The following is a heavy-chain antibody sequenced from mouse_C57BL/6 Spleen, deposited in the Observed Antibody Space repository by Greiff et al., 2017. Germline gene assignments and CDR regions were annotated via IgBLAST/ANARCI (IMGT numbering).Heavy chain of an antibody. CDR1: GYTFTGYW. V-gene: IGHV1-9*01. CDR3: TSKTQWGYALDY. J-gene: IGHJ4*01. Sequence: VQLQQSGAELMKPGASVKLSCKATGYTFTGYWIEWVKQRPGQGLEWIGEIYPGSGSTNYNQKFKGKATFTADTSSNTAYMQLSILSTEVSVIYCCTSKTQWGYALDYWGQGTSVTVSS. CDR2: IYPGSGST.